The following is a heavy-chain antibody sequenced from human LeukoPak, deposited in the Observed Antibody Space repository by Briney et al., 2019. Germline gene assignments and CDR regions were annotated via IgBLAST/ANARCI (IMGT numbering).Heavy chain of an antibody. J-gene: IGHJ4*02. CDR3: ARGAPHIYDSSGYPLDY. CDR1: GGSFSGYY. V-gene: IGHV4-34*01. Sequence: PSETLSLTCAVYGGSFSGYYWSWIRQPPGKGLEWIGEINHSGSTNYNPSLKSRVTISVDTSKNQFSLKLSSVTAADTAVYYCARGAPHIYDSSGYPLDYWGQGTLVTVSS. CDR2: INHSGST. D-gene: IGHD3-22*01.